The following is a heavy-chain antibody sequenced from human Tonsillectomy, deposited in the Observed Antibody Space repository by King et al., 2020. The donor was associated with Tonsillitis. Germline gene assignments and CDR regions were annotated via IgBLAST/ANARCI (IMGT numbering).Heavy chain of an antibody. CDR3: SKELWFGVLLSIDY. D-gene: IGHD3-10*01. Sequence: VQLVESGGALVQPGGSLRLSCAASGFTIRNSGMSWVRQAPGKGLEWVSAINDRGTRTFYADSVKGRFTISRDNSKNTLYLQMSSLRAEDTAIYYCSKELWFGVLLSIDYWGLGTLVTVSS. J-gene: IGHJ4*02. CDR1: GFTIRNSG. CDR2: INDRGTRT. V-gene: IGHV3-23*04.